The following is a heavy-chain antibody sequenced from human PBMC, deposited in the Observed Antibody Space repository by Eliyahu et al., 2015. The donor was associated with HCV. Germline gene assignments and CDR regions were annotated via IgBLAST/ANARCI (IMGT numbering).Heavy chain of an antibody. CDR2: IYYSGST. J-gene: IGHJ6*02. D-gene: IGHD5-12*01. CDR1: GGSISSYY. V-gene: IGHV4-59*01. Sequence: QVQLQESGPGLVKPSETLSLTCTVSGGSISSYYWSWIRQPPGKGLEWIGYIYYSGSTNYNPSLKSRVTISVDTSKNQFSLKLSSVTAADTAVYYCARVVATIGHYYYYGMDVWGQGTTVTVS. CDR3: ARVVATIGHYYYYGMDV.